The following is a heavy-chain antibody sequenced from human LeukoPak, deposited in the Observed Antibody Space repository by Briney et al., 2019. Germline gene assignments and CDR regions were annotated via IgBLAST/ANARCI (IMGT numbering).Heavy chain of an antibody. V-gene: IGHV3-11*01. CDR3: AKNRGATAGTFDY. CDR1: GFTFSDYY. Sequence: GGSLRLSCAASGFTFSDYYMSWIRQAPGKGLEWVSYISSSGNTIYYADSVKGRFTISRDNARNSLHLQINSLRADDTAVYYCAKNRGATAGTFDYWGPGTLVTVSS. J-gene: IGHJ4*02. CDR2: ISSSGNTI. D-gene: IGHD2/OR15-2a*01.